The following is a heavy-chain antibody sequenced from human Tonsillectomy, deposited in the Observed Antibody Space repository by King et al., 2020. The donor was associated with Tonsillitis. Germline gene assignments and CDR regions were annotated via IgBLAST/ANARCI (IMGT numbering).Heavy chain of an antibody. J-gene: IGHJ3*01. CDR1: GGSISSSSYY. D-gene: IGHD5-12*01. CDR2: IYYSGST. V-gene: IGHV4-39*07. Sequence: QLQESGPGLVKPSETLSLTCTVSGGSISSSSYYWGWIRQPPGKGLEWIGSIYYSGSTYYNPSLKSRVTISVDTSKNQFYLKLSSVTAADTAGYYCARQDSGYSGYELEAFDCWVQGTMVTVSS. CDR3: ARQDSGYSGYELEAFDC.